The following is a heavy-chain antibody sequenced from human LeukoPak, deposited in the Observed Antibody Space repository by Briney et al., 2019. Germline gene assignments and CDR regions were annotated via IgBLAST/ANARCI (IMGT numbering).Heavy chain of an antibody. V-gene: IGHV5-10-1*01. CDR3: ARQGGTAMAADYYYGMDV. J-gene: IGHJ6*02. Sequence: GGSLEISCQGSGSTFTSYWISGARQLPGKGLEWMGRIDPSDSYTNNSPSFQGHVTISADKSISTAYLQWSSLKASDTAMYYCARQGGTAMAADYYYGMDVWGQGTTVTVSS. D-gene: IGHD5-18*01. CDR2: IDPSDSYT. CDR1: GSTFTSYW.